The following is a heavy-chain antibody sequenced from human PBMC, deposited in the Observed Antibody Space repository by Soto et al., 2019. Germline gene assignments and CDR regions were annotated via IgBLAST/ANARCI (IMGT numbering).Heavy chain of an antibody. Sequence: EVQLVESGGGLVKPGGSLRLSCAASEFTFSSYSMNWVRQAPGKGLEWVSSIGSGSNYMYYADSLKGRFTISRDNAKSSLVRQMHSLTAEASAVYYCARGGTMVTFGGVLVIPDYFDYWGQGTLVTVSS. CDR3: ARGGTMVTFGGVLVIPDYFDY. J-gene: IGHJ4*02. D-gene: IGHD3-16*02. CDR2: IGSGSNYM. CDR1: EFTFSSYS. V-gene: IGHV3-21*01.